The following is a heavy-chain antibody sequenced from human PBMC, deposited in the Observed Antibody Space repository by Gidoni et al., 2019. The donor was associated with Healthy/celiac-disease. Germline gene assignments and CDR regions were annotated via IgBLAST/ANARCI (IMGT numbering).Heavy chain of an antibody. CDR3: AKGSMATIKASAFDI. V-gene: IGHV3-23*04. Sequence: EVQLVESGGGLVQPGGSLSLACSASGCTFSSYAMSWVRQAPGKGLEWVSAIRGSGGSTYYADSVKGRFTISRDNSKNTLYLQMNSLRAEDTAVYYCAKGSMATIKASAFDIWGQGTMVTVSS. CDR2: IRGSGGST. D-gene: IGHD5-12*01. CDR1: GCTFSSYA. J-gene: IGHJ3*02.